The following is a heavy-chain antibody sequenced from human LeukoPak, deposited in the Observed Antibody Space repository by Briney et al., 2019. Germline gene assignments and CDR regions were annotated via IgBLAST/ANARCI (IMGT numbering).Heavy chain of an antibody. Sequence: PSETLSLTCTVSGGSISSYYWSWIRQPPGKGLEWIGYIYYSGSTNYNPSLKSRVTISVDTSKNQLSLKLSSVTAADTAVYYCAREGGTVVRTFDYWGQGTLVTVSS. D-gene: IGHD4-23*01. CDR3: AREGGTVVRTFDY. CDR1: GGSISSYY. CDR2: IYYSGST. V-gene: IGHV4-59*01. J-gene: IGHJ4*02.